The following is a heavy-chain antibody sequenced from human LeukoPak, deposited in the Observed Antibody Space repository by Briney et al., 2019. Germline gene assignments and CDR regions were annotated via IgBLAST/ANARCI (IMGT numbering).Heavy chain of an antibody. D-gene: IGHD6-13*01. CDR1: GCTFTGYY. J-gene: IGHJ4*02. CDR2: INPNSGGT. CDR3: AREGSSSWDRLIDY. V-gene: IGHV1-2*02. Sequence: ASVKVSCKASGCTFTGYYMHWVRQAPGQGLEWMGWINPNSGGTNYAQKFQGRVSMTRDTSISTAYMELSRLRSDDTAVYYCAREGSSSWDRLIDYWGQGTLVTVSS.